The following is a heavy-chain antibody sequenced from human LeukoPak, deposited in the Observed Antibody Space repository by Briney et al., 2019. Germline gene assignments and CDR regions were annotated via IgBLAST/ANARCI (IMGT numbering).Heavy chain of an antibody. CDR1: GFTFSSYW. V-gene: IGHV3-7*01. J-gene: IGHJ4*02. Sequence: GGSLRLSCAASGFTFSSYWMSWVRQAPGKGLEWVANIKQVGSEKYYVDSVKGRFTISRDNAKNSLYLQMNSLRAEDTAVYYCARDSGYDYVWGSYRPSTLFDYWGQGTLVTVSS. CDR3: ARDSGYDYVWGSYRPSTLFDY. CDR2: IKQVGSEK. D-gene: IGHD3-16*02.